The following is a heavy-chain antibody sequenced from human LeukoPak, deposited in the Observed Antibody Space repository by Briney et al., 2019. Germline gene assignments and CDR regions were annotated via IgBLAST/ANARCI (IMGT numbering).Heavy chain of an antibody. J-gene: IGHJ5*02. D-gene: IGHD3-16*01. Sequence: ASVKVSRKASGYTFTSYAMHWVRQAPGQRLEWMGWINAGNGNTKYSQKFQGRVTITRDTSASTAYMELSSLRSEDTAVYYCAMGFGSPHTWFDPWGQGTLVTVSS. CDR1: GYTFTSYA. CDR3: AMGFGSPHTWFDP. V-gene: IGHV1-3*01. CDR2: INAGNGNT.